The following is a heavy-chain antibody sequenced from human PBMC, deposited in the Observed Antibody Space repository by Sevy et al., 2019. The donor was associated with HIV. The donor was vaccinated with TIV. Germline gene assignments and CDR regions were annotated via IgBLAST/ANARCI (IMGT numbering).Heavy chain of an antibody. CDR2: MSSSSSTI. V-gene: IGHV3-48*02. D-gene: IGHD4-17*01. J-gene: IGHJ2*01. CDR3: ARSIYSYGDYSNWYFDL. Sequence: GGSLRLSCAASGFTFSSYSMNWVRQAPGKGLEWDSYMSSSSSTIYYADSVKGRFTISRDNAKNSLYLQMSSLRDEDTAVYYCARSIYSYGDYSNWYFDLWGRGTLVTVSS. CDR1: GFTFSSYS.